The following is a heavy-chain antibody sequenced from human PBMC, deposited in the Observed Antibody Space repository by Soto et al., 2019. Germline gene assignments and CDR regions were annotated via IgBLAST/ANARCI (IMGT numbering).Heavy chain of an antibody. Sequence: PSETLSLTCAVYGGSFSGYYWSWIRQPPGKGLEWIGEINHSGSTNYNPSLKSRVTISVDTSKNQFSLKLSSVTAADTAVYYCARGGYGDYPGTADFDYWGQGTLVT. CDR2: INHSGST. V-gene: IGHV4-34*01. CDR3: ARGGYGDYPGTADFDY. D-gene: IGHD4-17*01. CDR1: GGSFSGYY. J-gene: IGHJ4*02.